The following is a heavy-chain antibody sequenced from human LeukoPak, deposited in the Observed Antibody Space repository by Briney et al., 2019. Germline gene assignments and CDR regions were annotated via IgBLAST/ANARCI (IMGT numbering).Heavy chain of an antibody. CDR1: GFIFSTYA. V-gene: IGHV3-30*01. Sequence: GGSLRLSCAASGFIFSTYAMHWDRQAPGKGLEWVAVISYDGRIKNYAGSVKGRFTISRDNSKRTLYVEMNSLRPDDMAVYYCARGQRYSSSWYTSNAFDFWGQGTLVTVSS. J-gene: IGHJ3*01. D-gene: IGHD6-13*01. CDR3: ARGQRYSSSWYTSNAFDF. CDR2: ISYDGRIK.